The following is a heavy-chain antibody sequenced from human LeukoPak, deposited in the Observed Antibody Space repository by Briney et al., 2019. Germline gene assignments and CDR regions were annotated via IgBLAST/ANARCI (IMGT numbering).Heavy chain of an antibody. D-gene: IGHD3-22*01. CDR3: ARDDMSPYYYDSSGSFRLYYYYYGMDV. CDR1: GFTVSSNY. Sequence: GGSLRLSCAASGFTVSSNYMSWVRQAPGKGLEWVSVIYSGGSTYYADSVKGRFTISRDNSKNTLYLQMNSLRAEDTAVYYCARDDMSPYYYDSSGSFRLYYYYYGMDVWGQGTTVTVSS. CDR2: IYSGGST. J-gene: IGHJ6*02. V-gene: IGHV3-53*01.